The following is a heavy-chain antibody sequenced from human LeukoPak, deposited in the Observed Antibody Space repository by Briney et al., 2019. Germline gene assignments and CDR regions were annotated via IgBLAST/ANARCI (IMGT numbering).Heavy chain of an antibody. CDR2: INSDGSST. D-gene: IGHD5-24*01. V-gene: IGHV3-74*01. CDR1: GFTFSSYW. Sequence: PGGSLRLSCAASGFTFSSYWMHWVRQAPGKGLVWVSSINSDGSSTSYADSVKGRFTISRDNAKNTLYLQMNSLRAEDTAVYYCARLARGDGYNSWGQGTLVTVSS. CDR3: ARLARGDGYNS. J-gene: IGHJ4*02.